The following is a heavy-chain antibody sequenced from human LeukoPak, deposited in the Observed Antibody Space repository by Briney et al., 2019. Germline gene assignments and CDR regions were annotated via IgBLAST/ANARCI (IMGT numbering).Heavy chain of an antibody. J-gene: IGHJ4*02. V-gene: IGHV3-21*01. CDR2: ISSSSYI. Sequence: GGSLRLSCAASGFTFSSYSMNWVRQAPGKGLEWVSSISSSSYIYYADSVKGRFTISRDNAKNSLYLQMNSLRAEDTAVYYCARDRREAYYDFWSGYPSFDYWGQGTLVTVSS. CDR1: GFTFSSYS. D-gene: IGHD3-3*01. CDR3: ARDRREAYYDFWSGYPSFDY.